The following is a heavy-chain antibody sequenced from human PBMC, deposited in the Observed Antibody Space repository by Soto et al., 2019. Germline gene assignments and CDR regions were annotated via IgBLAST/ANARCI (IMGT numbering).Heavy chain of an antibody. Sequence: QVQLVESGGGVVQPGRSLRLSCAASGFTFSSYPMHWVRQAPGKGLEWVAVISYDGSNKYYADSVKGRFTISRDTSKNTLCLQMNSLRAADTAVYYCARDQTTDSSGYYHDWGQGTLVTVSS. V-gene: IGHV3-30-3*01. D-gene: IGHD3-22*01. CDR3: ARDQTTDSSGYYHD. CDR1: GFTFSSYP. J-gene: IGHJ4*02. CDR2: ISYDGSNK.